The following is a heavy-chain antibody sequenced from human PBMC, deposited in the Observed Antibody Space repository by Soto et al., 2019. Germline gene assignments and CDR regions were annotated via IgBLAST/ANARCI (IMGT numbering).Heavy chain of an antibody. CDR3: ARVRREYDNSGPVDY. V-gene: IGHV4-59*12. J-gene: IGHJ4*02. CDR1: GGSISSYY. Sequence: SETLSLTCTVSGGSISSYYWSWIRQPPGKGLEWIGYIYYGGSTNYNPSLQSRVTMSVDRSRNQFSLKLNSVTAADTAVYYCARVRREYDNSGPVDYWGQGALVTVSS. CDR2: IYYGGST. D-gene: IGHD3-22*01.